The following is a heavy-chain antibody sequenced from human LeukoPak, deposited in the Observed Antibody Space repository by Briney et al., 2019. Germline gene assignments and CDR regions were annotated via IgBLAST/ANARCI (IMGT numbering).Heavy chain of an antibody. CDR3: ARVSNYYGSDY. J-gene: IGHJ4*02. D-gene: IGHD3-10*01. CDR1: GGSISRSSYY. CDR2: IYYSGST. V-gene: IGHV4-39*01. Sequence: PSETLSLTSTVSGGSISRSSYYWGWIRQPPGKGLEWIGSIYYSGSTNYNPSLKSRVTISVDTSKNQFSLKLSSVTAADTAVYYCARVSNYYGSDYWGQGTLVTVSS.